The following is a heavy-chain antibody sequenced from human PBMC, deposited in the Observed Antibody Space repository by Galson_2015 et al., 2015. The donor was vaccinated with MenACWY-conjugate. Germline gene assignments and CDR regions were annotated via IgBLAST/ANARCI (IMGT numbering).Heavy chain of an antibody. D-gene: IGHD3-10*01. CDR1: GFTVSSNY. Sequence: SLRLSCAASGFTVSSNYMSWVRQAPGKGLEWVSVIYSGGSTYYADSVKGRFTISRDNSKNALYLQMNSLRVEDTAVYYCAAGVRDYYGSGSYGRGLNYWGQGTLVTVSS. J-gene: IGHJ4*02. CDR2: IYSGGST. V-gene: IGHV3-66*02. CDR3: AAGVRDYYGSGSYGRGLNY.